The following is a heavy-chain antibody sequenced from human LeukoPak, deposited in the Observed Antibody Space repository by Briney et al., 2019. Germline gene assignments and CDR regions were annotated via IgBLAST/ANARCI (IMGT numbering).Heavy chain of an antibody. Sequence: SVKVSCKASGGTFSSYAISWVRQAPGQGLEWMGGIIPIFGTANYAQKFQGRVTITADKSTSTAYMELSSLRSEDTAVYYCARRAVGNSYYYSMDVWGKGTTVTVSS. CDR3: ARRAVGNSYYYSMDV. CDR2: IIPIFGTA. J-gene: IGHJ6*03. V-gene: IGHV1-69*06. D-gene: IGHD6-19*01. CDR1: GGTFSSYA.